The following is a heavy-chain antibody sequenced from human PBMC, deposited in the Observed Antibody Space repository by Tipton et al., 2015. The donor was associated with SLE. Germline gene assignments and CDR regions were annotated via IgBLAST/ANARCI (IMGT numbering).Heavy chain of an antibody. Sequence: SLRLSCAASGFTFSIYEMNWVRQAPGKGLEWVSYISTSGDKVSYADSVKGRFTISRDNAKNFLYLQMNRLRADDTAVYYCAKGYVGGDYWGQGTLVTVS. D-gene: IGHD1-26*01. J-gene: IGHJ4*02. CDR1: GFTFSIYE. CDR2: ISTSGDKV. CDR3: AKGYVGGDY. V-gene: IGHV3-48*03.